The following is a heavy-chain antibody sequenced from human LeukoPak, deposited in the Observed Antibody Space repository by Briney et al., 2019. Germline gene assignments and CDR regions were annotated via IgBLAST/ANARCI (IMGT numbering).Heavy chain of an antibody. CDR1: GGSISSVDYY. Sequence: SETLSLTCSVSGGSISSVDYYCSWIRQHPGKGLEWIGYIYYSGSTYYNPSLKSRVTISVDTSKNQFSLKLSSVTAADTAVYYCARELSGYGASDYWGQGTLVTVSS. CDR2: IYYSGST. D-gene: IGHD3-22*01. CDR3: ARELSGYGASDY. V-gene: IGHV4-31*03. J-gene: IGHJ4*02.